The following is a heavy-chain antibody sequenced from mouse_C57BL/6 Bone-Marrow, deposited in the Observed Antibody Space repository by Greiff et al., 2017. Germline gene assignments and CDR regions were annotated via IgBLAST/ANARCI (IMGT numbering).Heavy chain of an antibody. V-gene: IGHV1-42*01. CDR1: GYSFTGYY. Sequence: VQLQQSGPELVKPGASVKISCKASGYSFTGYYMNWVKQSPEKSLEWIGEINPSTGGTTYNQKFKAKATLTVDKSSSTAYMQLKSLTSEDSTVYYCARPYYYGSSYNYYAMDYWGQGTSVTVSS. CDR2: INPSTGGT. J-gene: IGHJ4*01. CDR3: ARPYYYGSSYNYYAMDY. D-gene: IGHD1-1*01.